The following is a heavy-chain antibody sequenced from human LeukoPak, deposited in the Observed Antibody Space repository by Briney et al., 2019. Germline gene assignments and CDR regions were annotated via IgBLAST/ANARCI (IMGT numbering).Heavy chain of an antibody. CDR1: GFTFSNYW. D-gene: IGHD3-3*01. V-gene: IGHV3-7*01. CDR2: IKQDGSEK. J-gene: IGHJ6*03. Sequence: GGSLRLSCAASGFTFSNYWMTWVRQAPGKGLEWVADIKQDGSEKLYVNSVRGRFTITRDNAKMSLFLQMNSLRAEDTAVYYCARDNGVVHGVYYMDVWGKGTTATVS. CDR3: ARDNGVVHGVYYMDV.